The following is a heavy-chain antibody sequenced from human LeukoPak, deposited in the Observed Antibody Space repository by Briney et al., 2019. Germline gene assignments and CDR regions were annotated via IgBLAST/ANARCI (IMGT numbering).Heavy chain of an antibody. CDR2: IYGGGDI. D-gene: IGHD6-19*01. J-gene: IGHJ4*02. CDR1: GFTVSSSY. V-gene: IGHV3-53*04. CDR3: ARVGVGTVAGNYFDD. Sequence: GGSLRLSCTASGFTVSSSYMTWVRQAPGKGLDGVSLIYGGGDIFYSDSVKGRFTISRRNSENTLYLQMNNLRAEDTAVYYCARVGVGTVAGNYFDDWGQGTLVAVSS.